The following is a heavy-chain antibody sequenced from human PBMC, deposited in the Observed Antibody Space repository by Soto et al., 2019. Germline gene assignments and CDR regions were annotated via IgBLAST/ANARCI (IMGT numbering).Heavy chain of an antibody. J-gene: IGHJ5*02. D-gene: IGHD3-9*01. CDR3: TRQGYDILTDPPGWFDP. CDR1: GFTFSGSA. CDR2: IRSKANSYAT. V-gene: IGHV3-73*01. Sequence: EVQLVESGGGLVQPGGSLKLSCAASGFTFSGSAMHWVRQASGKGLEWVGRIRSKANSYATAYAASVKGRFTISRDDSKNTAYLQINSLKTEDTAVYYCTRQGYDILTDPPGWFDPWGQGTLVTVSS.